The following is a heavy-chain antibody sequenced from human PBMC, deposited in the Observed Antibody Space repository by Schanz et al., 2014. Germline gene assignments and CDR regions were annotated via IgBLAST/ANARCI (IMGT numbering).Heavy chain of an antibody. CDR1: GFTFSSYA. D-gene: IGHD3-22*01. CDR2: ISASGGST. V-gene: IGHV3-23*01. Sequence: EGQLLESGGGLIQPGGSLRLSCAASGFTFSSYAMSWVRQAPGKGLEWVSTISASGGSTYYADSVKGRFTISRDNSKNTLYLQMNSLRAEDTAVYYCAKDPSHGDYDYYFDYWGQGTLVNVSS. CDR3: AKDPSHGDYDYYFDY. J-gene: IGHJ4*02.